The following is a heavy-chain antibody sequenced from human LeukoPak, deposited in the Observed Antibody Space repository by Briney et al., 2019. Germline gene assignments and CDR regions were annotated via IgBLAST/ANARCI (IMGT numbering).Heavy chain of an antibody. CDR3: ARQNPAASGQGLDY. J-gene: IGHJ4*02. V-gene: IGHV4-34*01. CDR2: INHSGST. CDR1: GGSFSGYY. D-gene: IGHD6-13*01. Sequence: SETLSLTCAVYGGSFSGYYWSWIRQPPGKGLEWIGEINHSGSTNYNLSLKSRVTISVDTSKNQFSLKLSSVTAADTAVYYCARQNPAASGQGLDYWGQGTLVTVSS.